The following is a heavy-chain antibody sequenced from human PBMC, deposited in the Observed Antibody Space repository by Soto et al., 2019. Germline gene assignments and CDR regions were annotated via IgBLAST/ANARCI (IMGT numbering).Heavy chain of an antibody. J-gene: IGHJ5*02. Sequence: PGGSLRLSCAGSGFTFSRYGMHWVRQAPGKGLEWVAVISYDGSNKYYADSVKGRFTISRDNSKNTLYLQMNSLRAEDTAVYYCAKDRGLYIVATALHNWFAPCRQATLVTVS. D-gene: IGHD5-12*01. V-gene: IGHV3-30*18. CDR1: GFTFSRYG. CDR3: AKDRGLYIVATALHNWFAP. CDR2: ISYDGSNK.